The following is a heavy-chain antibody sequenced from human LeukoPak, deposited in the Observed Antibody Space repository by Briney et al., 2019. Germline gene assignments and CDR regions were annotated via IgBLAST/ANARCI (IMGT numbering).Heavy chain of an antibody. CDR3: ASGAYSYYYMDV. V-gene: IGHV4-34*01. J-gene: IGHJ6*03. CDR2: INHSGST. Sequence: SETLSLTYAVYGGSFSGYYWSWIRQPPGKGLEWIGEINHSGSTNYNPSLKSRVTISVDTSKNQFSLKLSSVTAADTAVYYCASGAYSYYYMDVWGKGTTVTISS. D-gene: IGHD1-26*01. CDR1: GGSFSGYY.